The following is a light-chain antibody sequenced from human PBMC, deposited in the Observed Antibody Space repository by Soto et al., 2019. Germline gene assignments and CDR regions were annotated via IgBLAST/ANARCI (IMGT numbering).Light chain of an antibody. V-gene: IGLV2-23*02. Sequence: QSALTQPASVSGSPGQSITISCTGTSSDVGSYNLVSWYQHHPGKAPKLMIYEVSKRPSGVSNRFSGSKSGNTASLTISGPQAEDEADYYCCSYAGSSTFPYVFGTGTQLTVL. CDR3: CSYAGSSTFPYV. CDR1: SSDVGSYNL. J-gene: IGLJ1*01. CDR2: EVS.